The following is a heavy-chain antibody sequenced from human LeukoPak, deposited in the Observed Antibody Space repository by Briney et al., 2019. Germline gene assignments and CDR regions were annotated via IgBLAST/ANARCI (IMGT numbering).Heavy chain of an antibody. CDR1: GFTFSSYG. CDR3: ARGYYDSRGYYHLDH. CDR2: IWYDGGNK. V-gene: IGHV3-33*01. J-gene: IGHJ4*02. Sequence: GRSLRLSCAASGFTFSSYGMHWVRQAPGKGLEWVAVIWYDGGNKYYADSVKGRFTISRDNSKNTLYLQMNSLRAEDTAVYYCARGYYDSRGYYHLDHWGQGPRVTVSS. D-gene: IGHD3-22*01.